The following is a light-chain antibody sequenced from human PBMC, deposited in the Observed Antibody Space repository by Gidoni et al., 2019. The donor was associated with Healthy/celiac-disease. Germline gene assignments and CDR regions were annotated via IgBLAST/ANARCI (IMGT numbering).Light chain of an antibody. CDR3: QQRSNWLT. J-gene: IGKJ4*01. V-gene: IGKV3-11*01. CDR2: DAS. CDR1: QSVSSY. Sequence: EIVLTQSPATLSLSPGERATLSCRASQSVSSYLAWYQQKPGQAPRLLIYDASNSATGIPARFSGSGSGTDFTLTFSSLEPEDFAVYYCQQRSNWLTFGGGTKVEIK.